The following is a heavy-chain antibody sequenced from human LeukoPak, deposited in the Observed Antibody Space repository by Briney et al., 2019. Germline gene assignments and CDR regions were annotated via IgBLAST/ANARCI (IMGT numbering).Heavy chain of an antibody. CDR1: GGSISSGSYY. D-gene: IGHD5-12*01. CDR2: IYYSGST. J-gene: IGHJ5*02. V-gene: IGHV4-61*01. Sequence: SETLSLTCTVSGGSISSGSYYWSWIRQPPGKGLEWIGYIYYSGSTNYNPSLKSRVTISVDTSKNQFSLKLSSVTAADTAVYYCARWVVATGIDPWGQGTLVTVSS. CDR3: ARWVVATGIDP.